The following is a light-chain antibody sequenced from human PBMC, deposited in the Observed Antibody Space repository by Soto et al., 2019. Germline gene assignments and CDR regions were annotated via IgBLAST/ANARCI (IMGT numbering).Light chain of an antibody. CDR3: QQYGSSLPWT. V-gene: IGKV3-20*01. CDR1: QSVSSNY. Sequence: IVLTQSPGTLSLSPGERATLSCRASQSVSSNYLAWYQQKPGQAPRLLLYAASTRATGIPDRFSGSGSGTDLTLTISRLDTEDLAVYYCQQYGSSLPWTFGQGTKVDIK. CDR2: AAS. J-gene: IGKJ1*01.